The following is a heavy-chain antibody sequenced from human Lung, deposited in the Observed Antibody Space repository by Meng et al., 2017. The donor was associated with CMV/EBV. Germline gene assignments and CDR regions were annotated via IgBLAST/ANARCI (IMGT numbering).Heavy chain of an antibody. J-gene: IGHJ6*04. CDR2: VFHTGAT. Sequence: SETLSLXCTVSGGSISSSSYYWSWIRQHPGKGPEWIGYVFHTGATYYSPSLNSRLTLSLDTSKNQFSLKLSSVTAADTAVYYCARDSLYEPKYGTDVWGGGXTVTVSS. CDR1: GGSISSSSYY. CDR3: ARDSLYEPKYGTDV. D-gene: IGHD5/OR15-5a*01. V-gene: IGHV4-31*03.